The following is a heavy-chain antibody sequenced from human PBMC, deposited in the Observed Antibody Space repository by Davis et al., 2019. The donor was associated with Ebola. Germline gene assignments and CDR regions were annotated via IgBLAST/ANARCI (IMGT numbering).Heavy chain of an antibody. Sequence: PGGSLRLSCAASGFTFSSYSMNWVRQAPGKGLEWVSHIIGSGDSTNYADSVKGRFTISRDNSKNTLYLQMNSLRAEDTALYYCAKLLTVNYFYGMDVWGQGTTVTVSS. V-gene: IGHV3-23*01. CDR1: GFTFSSYS. CDR2: IIGSGDST. J-gene: IGHJ6*02. D-gene: IGHD2-15*01. CDR3: AKLLTVNYFYGMDV.